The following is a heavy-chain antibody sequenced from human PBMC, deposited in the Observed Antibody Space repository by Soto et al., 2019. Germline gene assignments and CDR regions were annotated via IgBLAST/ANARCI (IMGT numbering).Heavy chain of an antibody. CDR3: ARSDIVALSGAIDREIDH. CDR2: ISGTNSDI. CDR1: GFTFSSYT. J-gene: IGHJ4*02. D-gene: IGHD2-15*01. Sequence: LRLSCAASGFTFSSYTMNWVRQAPGKGLEWVSSISGTNSDIFYANSVRGRFSISRDNRKNSLHLQMNSLRAEDTAVYYCARSDIVALSGAIDREIDHWGQGTLVTVS. V-gene: IGHV3-21*01.